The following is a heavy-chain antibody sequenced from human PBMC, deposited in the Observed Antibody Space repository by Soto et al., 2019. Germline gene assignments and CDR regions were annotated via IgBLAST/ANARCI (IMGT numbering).Heavy chain of an antibody. D-gene: IGHD3-16*01. V-gene: IGHV4-34*01. J-gene: IGHJ5*02. CDR2: INHVGGT. CDR3: VRIRYQLPSSVLWLDP. CDR1: GGFLSESY. Sequence: PSETLSLTCAVYGGFLSESYWTWIRQPPGKGLEWIGEINHVGGTNYNPSLKSRVTMSVDTSQNQFSLRLISVTAADTAMYFCVRIRYQLPSSVLWLDPWGQGTMVTVYS.